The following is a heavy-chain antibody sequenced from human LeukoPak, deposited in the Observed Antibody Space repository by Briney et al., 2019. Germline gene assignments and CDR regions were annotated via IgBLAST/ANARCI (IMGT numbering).Heavy chain of an antibody. CDR1: GFTVSSNS. CDR2: IYSDNT. D-gene: IGHD3-10*01. V-gene: IGHV3-53*01. J-gene: IGHJ4*02. CDR3: AKEYYYGSGLLSRVSNYFDY. Sequence: PGGSLRLSCTVSGFTVSSNSMSWVRQAPGKGLEWVSFIYSDNTHYSDSVKGRFTISRDNSKNTLYLQMNSLRAEDTAVYYCAKEYYYGSGLLSRVSNYFDYWGQGTLVTVSS.